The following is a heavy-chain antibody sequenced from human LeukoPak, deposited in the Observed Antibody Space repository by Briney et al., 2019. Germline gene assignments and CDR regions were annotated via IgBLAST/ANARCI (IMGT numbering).Heavy chain of an antibody. D-gene: IGHD2-2*01. CDR2: IYYSGST. J-gene: IGHJ5*02. Sequence: SETLSLTCTVSGGSISNYYWSWIRQPPGKGLEWIGYIYYSGSTNYNPSLKSRVTISVDTSKNQFSLKLSSVTAADTAVYYCARVVVPAATYNWFDPWGQGTLVTVSS. V-gene: IGHV4-59*01. CDR1: GGSISNYY. CDR3: ARVVVPAATYNWFDP.